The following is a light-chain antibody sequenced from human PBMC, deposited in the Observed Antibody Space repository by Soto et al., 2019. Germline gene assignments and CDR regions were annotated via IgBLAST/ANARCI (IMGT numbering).Light chain of an antibody. J-gene: IGKJ4*01. CDR1: QSVNSKY. CDR3: HHYGSS. CDR2: DAS. Sequence: EIVLTQSPGTLSLSPGERATLSCRASQSVNSKYLAWYQQKPGQAPRLVIFDASNRATGLPDRFSGSGSGTDFTLTISRLEPEDFAFYYCHHYGSSFGGGTKVEIK. V-gene: IGKV3-20*01.